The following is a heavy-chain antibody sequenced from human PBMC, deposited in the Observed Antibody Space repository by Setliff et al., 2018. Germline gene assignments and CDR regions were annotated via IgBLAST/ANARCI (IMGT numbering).Heavy chain of an antibody. V-gene: IGHV5-51*01. CDR2: VYPGDSDT. J-gene: IGHJ4*02. CDR3: AREHVSGHSEY. Sequence: PGESLKISCKGSGYRFSSYWIGWVRQMPGKGLEWMGIVYPGDSDTQYSPSFQGQVTFSSDKSINTAYLHLGSLKASDTAMYYCAREHVSGHSEYWGQGTLVTVSS. CDR1: GYRFSSYW. D-gene: IGHD1-26*01.